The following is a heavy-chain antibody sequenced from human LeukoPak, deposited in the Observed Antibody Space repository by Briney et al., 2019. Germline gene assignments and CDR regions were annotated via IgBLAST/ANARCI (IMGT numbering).Heavy chain of an antibody. CDR3: AREKDYGDYYFDY. CDR1: GFTFGTYS. V-gene: IGHV3-48*01. D-gene: IGHD4-17*01. J-gene: IGHJ4*02. CDR2: ISSSSNTK. Sequence: GGSLRLSCAASGFTFGTYSMNWVRQAPGKGLEWVSYISSSSNTKYYADSVKGRFTISRDNSKNTLYLQMNSLRAEDTAVYYCAREKDYGDYYFDYWGQGTLVTVSS.